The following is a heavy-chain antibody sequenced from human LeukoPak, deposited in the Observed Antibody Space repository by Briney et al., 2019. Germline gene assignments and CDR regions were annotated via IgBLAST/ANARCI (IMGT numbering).Heavy chain of an antibody. D-gene: IGHD2-2*02. CDR1: GFTFSSYS. CDR2: ISSSSSYI. V-gene: IGHV3-21*01. J-gene: IGHJ3*02. CDR3: ARGDIVVVPAAILDAFDI. Sequence: GGSLRLSCAASGFTFSSYSMNWVRQAPGKGLEWVSSISSSSSYIYYADSVKGRFTISRDNAKNSLYLQMNSLRAEDTAVYYCARGDIVVVPAAILDAFDIWGQGTMVTVSS.